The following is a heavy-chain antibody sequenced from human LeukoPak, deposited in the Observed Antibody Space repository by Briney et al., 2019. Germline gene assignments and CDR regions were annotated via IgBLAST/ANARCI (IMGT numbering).Heavy chain of an antibody. D-gene: IGHD3-22*01. J-gene: IGHJ5*02. V-gene: IGHV4-4*02. CDR1: GGSISSSNW. CDR2: IYHSGST. CDR3: ARDKCSGMSSGYYCAASGFDP. Sequence: SGTLSLTCAVSGGSISSSNWWSWVRQPPGNGLEWIGEIYHSGSTNYNPSLKSRVTISVDKSKNQFSLKLSSVTAADTAVYYCARDKCSGMSSGYYCAASGFDPWGQGTLVTVSS.